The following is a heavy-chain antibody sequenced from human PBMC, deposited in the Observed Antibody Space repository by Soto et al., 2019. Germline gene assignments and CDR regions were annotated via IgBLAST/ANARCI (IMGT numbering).Heavy chain of an antibody. Sequence: GGSLRLSCAASGFTFSSYGMHWVRQAPGKGLEWVAVISYDGSNKYYADSVKGRFTISRDNSKNTLYLQMNSLRAEDTAVYYCAKSSYGVVFYYMDVWGKGPRSPSP. CDR2: ISYDGSNK. CDR3: AKSSYGVVFYYMDV. J-gene: IGHJ6*03. CDR1: GFTFSSYG. D-gene: IGHD3-3*01. V-gene: IGHV3-30*18.